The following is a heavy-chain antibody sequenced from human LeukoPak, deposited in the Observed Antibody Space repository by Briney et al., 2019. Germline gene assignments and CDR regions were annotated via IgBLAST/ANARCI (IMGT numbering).Heavy chain of an antibody. CDR2: MYVSGRT. Sequence: SQTLSLTCTVSGGSINSGSNYWAWIRQPAGKELEWIGHMYVSGRTNYNPSLKSRVTISVDTSKNQFSLKLNSVTAADTAVYYCARAGYGDSDFDYWGQGTLVTVSS. D-gene: IGHD4-17*01. CDR1: GGSINSGSNY. CDR3: ARAGYGDSDFDY. J-gene: IGHJ4*02. V-gene: IGHV4-61*09.